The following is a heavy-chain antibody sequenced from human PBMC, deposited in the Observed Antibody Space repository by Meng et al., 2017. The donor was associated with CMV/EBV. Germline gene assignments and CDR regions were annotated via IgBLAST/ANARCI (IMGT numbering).Heavy chain of an antibody. D-gene: IGHD3-3*01. CDR1: GGSFSGYY. Sequence: SETLSLTCAVYGGSFSGYYWSWIRQPPGKGLEWIGEINHSGSTNYNPSLKSRVTISVDTSKNQFSLELRSVTAADTAVYYCARNQLNATYYDLWSGYYNYYYYGRDVWGKGTTVTVSS. V-gene: IGHV4-34*01. CDR3: ARNQLNATYYDLWSGYYNYYYYGRDV. CDR2: INHSGST. J-gene: IGHJ6*04.